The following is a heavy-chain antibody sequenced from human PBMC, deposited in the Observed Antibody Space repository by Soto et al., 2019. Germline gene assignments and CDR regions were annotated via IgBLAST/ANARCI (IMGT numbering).Heavy chain of an antibody. CDR2: IRNKTYGGTT. J-gene: IGHJ4*02. V-gene: IGHV3-49*03. CDR1: EFTFGDYT. CDR3: TRAVAGTFSPYYFDC. D-gene: IGHD6-19*01. Sequence: GESLKISCTTSEFTFGDYTMSWFRQAPGKGLEWVGFIRNKTYGGTTEYAASVKGGFTISRDDSKNIAYLQLNSLKTEDTAVYYCTRAVAGTFSPYYFDCWGQGALVTVSS.